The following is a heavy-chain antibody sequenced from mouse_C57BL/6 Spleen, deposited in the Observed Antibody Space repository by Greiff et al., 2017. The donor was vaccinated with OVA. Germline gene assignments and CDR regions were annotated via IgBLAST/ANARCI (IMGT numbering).Heavy chain of an antibody. V-gene: IGHV1-43*01. CDR2: INPSTGGT. CDR1: GYSFTGYY. J-gene: IGHJ3*01. CDR3: ARARYYDYGGFAY. D-gene: IGHD2-4*01. Sequence: EVQLQQSGPELVKPGASVKISCKASGYSFTGYYMHWVKQSSEKSLEWIGEINPSTGGTSYNQKFKGKATLTVDKSSSTAYMQLKSLTSEDSAVYYCARARYYDYGGFAYWGQGTLVTVSA.